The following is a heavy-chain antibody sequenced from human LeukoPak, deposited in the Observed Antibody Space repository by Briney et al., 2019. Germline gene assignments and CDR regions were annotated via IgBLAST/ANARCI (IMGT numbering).Heavy chain of an antibody. CDR2: ISSSSSYI. J-gene: IGHJ4*02. V-gene: IGHV3-21*01. D-gene: IGHD2-8*01. CDR1: GFTFSSYS. CDR3: ARENIVLMVYAIDD. Sequence: NPGGSLRLSCAASGFTFSSYSMNWVRQAPGKGLDGVSSISSSSSYIYYADSVKGRFTISRYNAKNSLYLQMNSLRAEDTAVYYCARENIVLMVYAIDDWGQGTLVTVSS.